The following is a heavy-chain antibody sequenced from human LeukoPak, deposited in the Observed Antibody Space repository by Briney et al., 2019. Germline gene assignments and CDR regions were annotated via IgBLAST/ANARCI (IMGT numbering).Heavy chain of an antibody. J-gene: IGHJ4*02. Sequence: GESLKVSCNGSAYXFTSYWISWVRQMPGKGLEWMGTIDPTDSYTNYSPSFQGHVTISADKSISTAYLQWSSLKASDTAIYYCATGVVVTAIAIDYWGQGTLVTVSS. CDR3: ATGVVVTAIAIDY. D-gene: IGHD2-21*02. CDR2: IDPTDSYT. CDR1: AYXFTSYW. V-gene: IGHV5-10-1*01.